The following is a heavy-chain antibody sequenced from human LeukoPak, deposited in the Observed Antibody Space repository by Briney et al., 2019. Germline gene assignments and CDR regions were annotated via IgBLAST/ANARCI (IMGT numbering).Heavy chain of an antibody. D-gene: IGHD7-27*01. J-gene: IGHJ4*02. CDR2: ISYDGSNK. CDR3: ARVTTWGSVLDY. Sequence: PGRSLRLSCAASGFTFSSYGMHWVRQAPGKGLEWVAVISYDGSNKYYADSVKGRFTISRDNSKNTLYLQMNSLRAEDTAVYYCARVTTWGSVLDYWGQGTLVTVSS. V-gene: IGHV3-30*03. CDR1: GFTFSSYG.